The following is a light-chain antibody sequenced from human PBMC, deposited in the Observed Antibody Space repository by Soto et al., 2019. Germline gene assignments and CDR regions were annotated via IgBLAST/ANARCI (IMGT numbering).Light chain of an antibody. CDR1: QSIRSY. Sequence: DIQMTQSPSSLSASVGDRVTITCRASQSIRSYLNWYQQKLGKAPKLLIYTASNLQSGVPSRFSGSGSATYFTLTITSLQPEDFATYDCQQSYSSPQTFGQGTKVEIK. V-gene: IGKV1-39*01. J-gene: IGKJ1*01. CDR3: QQSYSSPQT. CDR2: TAS.